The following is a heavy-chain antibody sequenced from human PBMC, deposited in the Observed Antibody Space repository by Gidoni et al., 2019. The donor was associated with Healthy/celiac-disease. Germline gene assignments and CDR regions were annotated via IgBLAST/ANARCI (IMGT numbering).Heavy chain of an antibody. J-gene: IGHJ4*02. CDR3: ARVDSSSGFFDY. Sequence: QVQLVQSGAEVKKPRASVQVSCKASGFTFTGYYMHWVRQAPGQGLEWMGWINHNSGGTNYAQKFQGRVTMTRDTSISTAYMELSRLRSDDTAVYYCARVDSSSGFFDYWGQGTLVTVSS. CDR1: GFTFTGYY. CDR2: INHNSGGT. D-gene: IGHD6-6*01. V-gene: IGHV1-2*02.